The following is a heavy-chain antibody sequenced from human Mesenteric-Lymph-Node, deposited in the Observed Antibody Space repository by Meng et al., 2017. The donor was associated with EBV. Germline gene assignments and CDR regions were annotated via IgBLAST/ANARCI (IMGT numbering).Heavy chain of an antibody. D-gene: IGHD3-22*01. CDR3: ARADYYDTSGNLDF. CDR1: GGSFSGHY. J-gene: IGHJ4*02. Sequence: QGQLQQWGAGLLKPSETLSLTCAVYGGSFSGHYCNWIRQPPGKGLEWIGSISYSGSTYYNPSLKSRVTISVDTPKNQFSMKLRSVTATDTAVYYCARADYYDTSGNLDFWGQGTLVTVSS. CDR2: ISYSGST. V-gene: IGHV4-34*01.